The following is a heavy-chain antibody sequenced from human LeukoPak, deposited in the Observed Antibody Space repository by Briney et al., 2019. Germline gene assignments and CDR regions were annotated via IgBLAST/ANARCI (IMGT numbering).Heavy chain of an antibody. CDR2: ISGSGGTI. V-gene: IGHV3-23*01. CDR3: TKVGPGSHFDN. CDR1: GFTFSTNA. D-gene: IGHD1-26*01. J-gene: IGHJ4*02. Sequence: GGSLRLSCAASGFTFSTNAMRWVRQAPGKGLEWVSAISGSGGTIYYADSVKGRFTISRDNSKNTVYLQMNGLRAEDTAVYYCTKVGPGSHFDNWGQGTLVTVSS.